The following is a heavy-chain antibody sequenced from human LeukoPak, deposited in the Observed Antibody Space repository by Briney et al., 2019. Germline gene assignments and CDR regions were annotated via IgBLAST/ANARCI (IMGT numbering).Heavy chain of an antibody. J-gene: IGHJ4*02. CDR3: ATGESAPRNDY. CDR1: GFTFSSYW. CDR2: VNGDGNIT. V-gene: IGHV3-74*01. D-gene: IGHD6-25*01. Sequence: GGSLRLSCAASGFTFSSYWMHWVRQAPGKGLVWLSRVNGDGNITTYADSVRGRFTISRDNAKNILYLQMNSLRVEDTGVYYCATGESAPRNDYWGQGTLVTVSS.